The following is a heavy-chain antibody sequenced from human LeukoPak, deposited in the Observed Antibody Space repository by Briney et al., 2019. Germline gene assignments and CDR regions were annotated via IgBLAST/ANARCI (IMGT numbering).Heavy chain of an antibody. Sequence: PSETLSLTCTVSGGSISSSSYYWGWIRQPPGKGLEWIGSIYYSGSTNYNPSLKSRVTISVDTSKNQFSLKLSSVTAADTAVYYCARLPTIEGGYNRSYYYYGMDVWGQGTTVTVSS. CDR3: ARLPTIEGGYNRSYYYYGMDV. J-gene: IGHJ6*02. CDR2: IYYSGST. CDR1: GGSISSSSYY. D-gene: IGHD5-24*01. V-gene: IGHV4-39*07.